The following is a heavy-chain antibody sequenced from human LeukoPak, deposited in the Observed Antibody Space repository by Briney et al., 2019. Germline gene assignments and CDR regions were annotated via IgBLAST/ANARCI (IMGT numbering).Heavy chain of an antibody. CDR3: ARELTNYYYYYMDV. V-gene: IGHV1-69*06. J-gene: IGHJ6*03. CDR2: IIPIFGTA. Sequence: ASVKVSCKASGGTFSSYAISWVRQAPGQGLEWMGGIIPIFGTANYAQKFQGRVTITADKSTSTAYMELSSLRSEDTAVYYCARELTNYYYYYMDVWGKGTTVTVSS. CDR1: GGTFSSYA. D-gene: IGHD1-1*01.